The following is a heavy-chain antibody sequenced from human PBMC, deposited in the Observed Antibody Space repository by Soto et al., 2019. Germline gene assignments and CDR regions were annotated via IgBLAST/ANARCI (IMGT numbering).Heavy chain of an antibody. CDR1: GNTFTYRY. Sequence: QMQLVQSGAEVKKTGSSVTVSCKALGNTFTYRYLHWVRQAPGQALEWMGWLTPFSGDVHYAQKFQERVTITRDSSINTAYMQMSSLRSEDTAMYFCASGGAGSGPFTWELPDHWGQGTLVTVSS. D-gene: IGHD1-26*01. CDR3: ASGGAGSGPFTWELPDH. V-gene: IGHV1-45*02. CDR2: LTPFSGDV. J-gene: IGHJ4*02.